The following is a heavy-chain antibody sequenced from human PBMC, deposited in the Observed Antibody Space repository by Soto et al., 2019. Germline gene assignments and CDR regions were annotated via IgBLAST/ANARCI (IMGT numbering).Heavy chain of an antibody. Sequence: VQLVQSGAEVKKPGASVKVSCKTSGDSFNDYYIHWVRQAPGQGLEWMGWINPNGGVTKYAQKFQGRVTVTRDKSIRTVYMERSSLRSDDTAVYYCARESGGATATLDYYYFYMDVWGKGTTVTVSS. CDR1: GDSFNDYY. D-gene: IGHD5-12*01. V-gene: IGHV1-2*02. CDR3: ARESGGATATLDYYYFYMDV. CDR2: INPNGGVT. J-gene: IGHJ6*03.